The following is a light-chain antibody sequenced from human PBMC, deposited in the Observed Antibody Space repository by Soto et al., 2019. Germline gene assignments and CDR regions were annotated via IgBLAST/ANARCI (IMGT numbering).Light chain of an antibody. Sequence: QSALTQPASVSGSPGQSITISCTGTSSDVGSYNLASWYQQHPGKAPKLMIYEGSKRPSGVSNRFSGSKSGNTASLTISGLQAEDEADYYCCSYAGSSRGVFGGGTKLTVL. CDR1: SSDVGSYNL. CDR2: EGS. J-gene: IGLJ2*01. V-gene: IGLV2-23*01. CDR3: CSYAGSSRGV.